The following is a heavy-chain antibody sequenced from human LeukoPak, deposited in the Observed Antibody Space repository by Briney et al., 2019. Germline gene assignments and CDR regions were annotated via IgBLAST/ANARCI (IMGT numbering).Heavy chain of an antibody. V-gene: IGHV4-59*06. J-gene: IGHJ4*02. CDR2: IHYSGST. CDR1: GGSISSYY. Sequence: SETLSLICTVSGGSISSYYWSWIRQLPGKAPEWIGYIHYSGSTYYNPSLKSRLTISIDTSNNQFSLNLTSVTTADTAVYYCARGRLREAFGYWGQGTLVTVSS. CDR3: ARGRLREAFGY.